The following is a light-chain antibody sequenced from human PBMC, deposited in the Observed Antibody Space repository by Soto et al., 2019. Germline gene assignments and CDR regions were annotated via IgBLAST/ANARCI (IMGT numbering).Light chain of an antibody. Sequence: QSALTQPASVSGSPGQSITISCTGTSSDIGAYNYVSWYQQHPGKAPKLMIYDVSNRPSGVSDRFSGSKSGNTASLTISGLQAEDEADYYCNSYTSSSTLYVFGPGTKVTVL. V-gene: IGLV2-14*01. CDR2: DVS. J-gene: IGLJ1*01. CDR1: SSDIGAYNY. CDR3: NSYTSSSTLYV.